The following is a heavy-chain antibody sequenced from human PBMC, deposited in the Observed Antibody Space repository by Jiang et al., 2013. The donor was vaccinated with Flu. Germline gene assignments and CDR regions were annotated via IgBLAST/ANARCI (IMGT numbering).Heavy chain of an antibody. V-gene: IGHV5-51*01. D-gene: IGHD3-22*01. J-gene: IGHJ3*02. CDR1: GYTFDRYW. CDR2: IYPGDSDT. Sequence: GAEVKKPGESLRISCKGSGYTFDRYWIGWVRQMPGKGLEWMGVIYPGDSDTTYSPSFQGQVTISADKSIRTAYLQWERLKASDTAIYYCASHITYYYDSSGYSGVDAFDIWGQGTMVTVSS. CDR3: ASHITYYYDSSGYSGVDAFDI.